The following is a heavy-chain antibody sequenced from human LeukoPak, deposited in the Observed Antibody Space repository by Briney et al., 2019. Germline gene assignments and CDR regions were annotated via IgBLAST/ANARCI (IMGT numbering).Heavy chain of an antibody. CDR2: ISGSGGST. CDR1: GFTFSSYA. CDR3: SKAGPRKDYEVDY. J-gene: IGHJ4*02. Sequence: GGSLRLSCAASGFTFSSYAMSWVRQAPGQGLEWVSVISGSGGSTYYQDSVKGRFTISRNNFKNPLYLQMNSLRAEDQAVYYFSKAGPRKDYEVDYWGQGTLVTVSS. D-gene: IGHD4-17*01. V-gene: IGHV3-23*01.